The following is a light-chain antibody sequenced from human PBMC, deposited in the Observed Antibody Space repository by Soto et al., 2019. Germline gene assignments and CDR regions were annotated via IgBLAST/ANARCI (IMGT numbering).Light chain of an antibody. CDR2: EVN. CDR1: SNDVGGYAY. J-gene: IGLJ3*02. Sequence: QSVLTQPASVSGSPGQSITISCTGTSNDVGGYAYVSWYQQYPGKAPKLVISEVNNRPSGVSHRFSGSRSGNTASLTISGLQAEDEADYHCCSYTGNTTPVFGGGTKLTVL. CDR3: CSYTGNTTPV. V-gene: IGLV2-14*01.